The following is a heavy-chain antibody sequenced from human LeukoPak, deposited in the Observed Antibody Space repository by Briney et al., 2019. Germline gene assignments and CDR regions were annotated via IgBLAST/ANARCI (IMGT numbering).Heavy chain of an antibody. CDR3: ASLVVAATHLDY. D-gene: IGHD2-15*01. CDR2: ISSSSSYI. V-gene: IGHV3-21*01. Sequence: PGGSLRLSCAASGFTFSSYSMNWVRQAPGKGLEWVSSISSSSSYIYYADSVKGRFTISRDNAKNSLYLQMNGLRAEDTAVYYCASLVVAATHLDYWGQGTLVTVSS. J-gene: IGHJ4*02. CDR1: GFTFSSYS.